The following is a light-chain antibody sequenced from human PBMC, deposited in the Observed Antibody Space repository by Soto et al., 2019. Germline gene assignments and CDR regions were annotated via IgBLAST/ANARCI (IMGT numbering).Light chain of an antibody. CDR1: QSLSSSY. CDR3: QQHGTSPIT. J-gene: IGKJ5*01. Sequence: EILLTQSPGNLSLSPGERATLSCRASQSLSSSYLAWYQQKPGQAPRLLIYGASSRATGIPDRFSGSGSGIDLTLTISRLEPEDFEVYDCQQHGTSPITFGQGTRLEIK. CDR2: GAS. V-gene: IGKV3-20*01.